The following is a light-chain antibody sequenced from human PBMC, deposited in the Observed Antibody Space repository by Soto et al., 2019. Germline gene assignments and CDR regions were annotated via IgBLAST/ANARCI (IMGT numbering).Light chain of an antibody. CDR2: DAS. Sequence: DIQMTQSTSTLSASVGDIVTITCRVSQSISSWLAWYQQKPGKAPKLLIYDASSLESGVPSSFSGSGSGTEFTLTISSLQPDDFATYDCQQYNSYSPYTFGQGTKLEIK. CDR3: QQYNSYSPYT. V-gene: IGKV1-5*01. CDR1: QSISSW. J-gene: IGKJ2*01.